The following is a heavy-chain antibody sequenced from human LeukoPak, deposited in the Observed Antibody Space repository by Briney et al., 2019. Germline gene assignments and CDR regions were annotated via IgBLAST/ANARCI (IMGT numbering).Heavy chain of an antibody. CDR1: GGTFSSYA. CDR3: ARTVVVTAEHAFDI. CDR2: IIPIFGTA. V-gene: IGHV1-69*06. J-gene: IGHJ3*02. Sequence: SVKVSCEASGGTFSSYAISWVRQAPGQGLEWMGGIIPIFGTANYAQKFQGRVTITADKSTSTAYMELSSLRSEDTAVYFCARTVVVTAEHAFDIWGQGTMVTVSS. D-gene: IGHD2-21*02.